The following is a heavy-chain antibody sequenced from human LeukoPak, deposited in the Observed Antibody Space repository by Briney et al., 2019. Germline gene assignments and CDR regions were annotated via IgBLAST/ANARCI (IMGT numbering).Heavy chain of an antibody. V-gene: IGHV3-11*05. CDR3: TRDPRLSDF. D-gene: IGHD6-19*01. Sequence: GGSLRLSCAASGLIFSDFYMTWIRQAPGKGLEYLAYISQSSTVTVYADSVKGRFTISRDNAKNSLYLQMNSLRAEDTALYYCTRDPRLSDFWGQGALVTVSS. CDR2: ISQSSTVT. J-gene: IGHJ4*02. CDR1: GLIFSDFY.